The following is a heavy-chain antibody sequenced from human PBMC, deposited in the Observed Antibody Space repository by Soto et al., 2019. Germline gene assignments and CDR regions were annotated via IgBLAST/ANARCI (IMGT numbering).Heavy chain of an antibody. J-gene: IGHJ4*02. CDR2: ISYDGSNK. V-gene: IGHV3-30*18. CDR1: GFTFSSYG. CDR3: AKLPSFYYDSSGYPFDY. D-gene: IGHD3-22*01. Sequence: PGGSLRLSCAASGFTFSSYGMHWVRQAPGKGLEWVAVISYDGSNKYYADSVKGRFTISRDNSKNTLYLQMNSLRAEDTAVYYCAKLPSFYYDSSGYPFDYWGQGTLVTVSS.